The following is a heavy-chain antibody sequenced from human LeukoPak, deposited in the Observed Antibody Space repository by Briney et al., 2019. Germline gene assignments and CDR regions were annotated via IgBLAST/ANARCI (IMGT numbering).Heavy chain of an antibody. J-gene: IGHJ4*02. CDR1: GFTFSSCS. Sequence: QPGGSLRLSCAASGFTFSSCSMNWVRQAPGKGLEWVSYISSSSSTIYYANSVKGRFTISRDNAKNSLYLQMNSLRAEDTAVYYCARDRSRGRIAVAGTFDYWGQGTLVTVSS. CDR3: ARDRSRGRIAVAGTFDY. D-gene: IGHD6-19*01. V-gene: IGHV3-48*01. CDR2: ISSSSSTI.